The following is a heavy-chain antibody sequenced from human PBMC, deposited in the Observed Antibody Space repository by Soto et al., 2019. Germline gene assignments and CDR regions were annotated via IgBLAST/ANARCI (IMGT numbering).Heavy chain of an antibody. J-gene: IGHJ4*02. CDR1: GFRFNSYS. Sequence: GGSLRLSCEASGFRFNSYSMNWVRQAPQKGLEWVSLIDARSNYIYYADSVKGRFTISRDNARNSLYLQMDSLRVEDTAVYYCVRENEMAGATSAFEYWGQGTPVTVSS. V-gene: IGHV3-21*06. CDR3: VRENEMAGATSAFEY. D-gene: IGHD1-26*01. CDR2: IDARSNYI.